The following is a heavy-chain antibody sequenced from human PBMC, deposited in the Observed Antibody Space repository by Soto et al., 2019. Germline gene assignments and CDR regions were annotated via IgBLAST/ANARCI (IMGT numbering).Heavy chain of an antibody. D-gene: IGHD2-15*01. CDR2: IWYDGSNK. V-gene: IGHV3-33*01. CDR1: GFTFSSYG. CDR3: AREECGGSCYSDY. J-gene: IGHJ4*02. Sequence: GGSLRLSCAASGFTFSSYGMHWVRQAPGKGLEWVAVIWYDGSNKYYADSVKGRFTISRDNSKNTLYLQMNSLRAEDTAVYYCAREECGGSCYSDYWGQGTLVTVSS.